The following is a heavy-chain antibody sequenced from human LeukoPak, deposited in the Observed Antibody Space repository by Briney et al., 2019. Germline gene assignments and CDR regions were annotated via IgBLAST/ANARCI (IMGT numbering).Heavy chain of an antibody. CDR3: ARGVTRSGSGYYMDV. J-gene: IGHJ6*03. V-gene: IGHV4-59*01. Sequence: PSETLSLTCTVSGGSISSYYWSWIRQPPGKGLEWIGYIYYSGSTNYNPSLKSRVTISVDTSKNHFSLKLSSVTAADTAVYYCARGVTRSGSGYYMDVWGKGTTVTVFS. D-gene: IGHD3-3*01. CDR1: GGSISSYY. CDR2: IYYSGST.